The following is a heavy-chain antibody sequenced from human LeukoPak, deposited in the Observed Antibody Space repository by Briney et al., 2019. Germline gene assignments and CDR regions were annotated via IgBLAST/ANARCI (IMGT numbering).Heavy chain of an antibody. D-gene: IGHD3-10*01. CDR3: ARRSTLMYYYGSGSYWWFDP. CDR2: IYPGDSDT. CDR1: GYTFTSYW. J-gene: IGHJ5*02. Sequence: GESLKISCEGSGYTFTSYWIAWVRQMPGKGLEWMGIIYPGDSDTRYSPSFQGQVTISADKSISTAYLQWSSLKAPDTAMYYCARRSTLMYYYGSGSYWWFDPWGQGTLVTVSS. V-gene: IGHV5-51*01.